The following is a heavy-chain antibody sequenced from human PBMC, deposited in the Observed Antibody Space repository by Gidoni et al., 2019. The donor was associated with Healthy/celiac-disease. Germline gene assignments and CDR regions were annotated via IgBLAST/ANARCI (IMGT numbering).Heavy chain of an antibody. Sequence: QVQLQESGPGLVKPSETLSLTCTVSGGSISSYYWSWIRQPPGKGLEWIGYIYYSGSTNYNPSLKSRVTISVDTSKNQFSLKLSSVTAADTAVYYCARYSQSLGWFDPWGQGTVVTVSS. CDR3: ARYSQSLGWFDP. CDR2: IYYSGST. J-gene: IGHJ5*02. V-gene: IGHV4-59*01. CDR1: GGSISSYY. D-gene: IGHD5-18*01.